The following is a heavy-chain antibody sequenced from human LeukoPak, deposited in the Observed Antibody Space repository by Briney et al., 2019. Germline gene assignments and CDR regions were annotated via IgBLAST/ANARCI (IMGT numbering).Heavy chain of an antibody. V-gene: IGHV3-23*01. CDR3: ANRVGLRYYHFDY. J-gene: IGHJ4*02. CDR1: GFA. Sequence: GGSLRLSCTASGFAMSWVRQAPGKGLEWVAGIRGSGDDSTYYADSVKGRFIISRDHFKNTLYLQMDSLRAEDSAVYYCANRVGLRYYHFDYWGQGTLVTVSS. CDR2: IRGSGDDST. D-gene: IGHD2/OR15-2a*01.